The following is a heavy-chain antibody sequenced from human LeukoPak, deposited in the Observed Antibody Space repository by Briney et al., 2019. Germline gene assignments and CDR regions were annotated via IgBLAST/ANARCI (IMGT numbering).Heavy chain of an antibody. CDR1: GFTFSSYE. Sequence: GGSLRLSCAASGFTFSSYEMNWVRQAPGKGLEWVSAISGSGGSTYYADSVKGRFTISRDNSKNTLYLQMNSLRAEDTAVYYCAKSNAIFGVVINYFDYWGQGTLVTVSS. D-gene: IGHD3-3*01. CDR3: AKSNAIFGVVINYFDY. CDR2: ISGSGGST. J-gene: IGHJ4*02. V-gene: IGHV3-23*01.